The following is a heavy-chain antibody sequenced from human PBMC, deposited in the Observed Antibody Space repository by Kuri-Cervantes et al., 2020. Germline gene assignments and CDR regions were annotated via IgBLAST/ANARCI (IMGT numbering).Heavy chain of an antibody. D-gene: IGHD2-2*01. Sequence: ASVKVSCKASGYTFTGYYMHRVRQAPGQGLEWMGWINPNSGGTNYAQKFQGRVTMTRDTSISTAYMELSRLRSDDTAVYYCAREVVPDPTTNAFDIWGQGTMVTVSS. CDR1: GYTFTGYY. CDR3: AREVVPDPTTNAFDI. CDR2: INPNSGGT. V-gene: IGHV1-2*02. J-gene: IGHJ3*02.